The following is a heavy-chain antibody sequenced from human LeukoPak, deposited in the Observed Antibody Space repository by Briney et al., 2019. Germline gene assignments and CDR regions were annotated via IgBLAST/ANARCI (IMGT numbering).Heavy chain of an antibody. CDR3: ARDRGSKDIVLNGFDP. J-gene: IGHJ5*02. Sequence: GASVKVSCKASGYTFTSYYMHWVRQAPGQGLEWMGWINPNSGGTYYAQKFQGRVTMTSDTSISTAYMELSRLRSDDTAVYYCARDRGSKDIVLNGFDPWGQGTLVTVSS. CDR1: GYTFTSYY. V-gene: IGHV1-2*02. CDR2: INPNSGGT. D-gene: IGHD2-8*01.